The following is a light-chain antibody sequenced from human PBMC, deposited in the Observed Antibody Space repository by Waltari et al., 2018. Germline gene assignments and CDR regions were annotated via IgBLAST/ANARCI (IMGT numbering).Light chain of an antibody. CDR2: EVN. CDR1: SSDVGSYNL. CDR3: CSYAGSGIYV. V-gene: IGLV2-23*02. J-gene: IGLJ1*01. Sequence: QSALTQPASVSGSPGQSITVSCTGTSSDVGSYNLVSWFQQYPDKAPKLIIFEVNKRPSGFSNLFSVSKSGNTASLTISGLQAGDEADYYCCSYAGSGIYVFGTGAKVTVL.